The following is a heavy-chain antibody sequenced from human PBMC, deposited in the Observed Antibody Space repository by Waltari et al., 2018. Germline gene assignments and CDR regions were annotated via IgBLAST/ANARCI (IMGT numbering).Heavy chain of an antibody. V-gene: IGHV4-34*02. J-gene: IGHJ6*02. Sequence: QVQLQQWGAGLLQSSETLSLTCAVYGGSFSGYYWGWVRQPPGKGLEWIGEINHAGYTKQNPSLGSRVTMSADTSKGQFSLKLNSVTAADTAVYYCVRLEDCTGPGGHCYSGDPFALDVWGQGTTVTVSS. CDR2: INHAGYT. CDR3: VRLEDCTGPGGHCYSGDPFALDV. D-gene: IGHD2-15*01. CDR1: GGSFSGYY.